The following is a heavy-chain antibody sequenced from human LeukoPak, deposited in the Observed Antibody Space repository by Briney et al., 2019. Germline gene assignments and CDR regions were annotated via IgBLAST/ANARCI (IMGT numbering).Heavy chain of an antibody. CDR3: AKVHQDIVVVPAAADYFDY. Sequence: GSLRLSCAASRFTFSSYAMGWVRQAPGKGLEWVSSMSGSGGLAYYADSVKGRFTISRDNSRDTLYLQMNSLRAEDTAVYYCAKVHQDIVVVPAAADYFDYWGQGTLVTVSS. CDR1: RFTFSSYA. D-gene: IGHD2-2*01. CDR2: MSGSGGLA. V-gene: IGHV3-23*01. J-gene: IGHJ4*02.